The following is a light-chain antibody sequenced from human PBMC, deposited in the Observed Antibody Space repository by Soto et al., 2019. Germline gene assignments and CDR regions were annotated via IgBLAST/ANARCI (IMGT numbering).Light chain of an antibody. V-gene: IGKV3-15*01. CDR3: QQYNNWFSIS. Sequence: EIVMTQSPATLSVSPGERAILSCRASESISSKLGWYQQRPGQAPRLLIYGASIRATGIPTRFSGSGSGTDFTITISSLQSEDSAVYYCQQYNNWFSISFGQGTRLEIK. CDR2: GAS. CDR1: ESISSK. J-gene: IGKJ5*01.